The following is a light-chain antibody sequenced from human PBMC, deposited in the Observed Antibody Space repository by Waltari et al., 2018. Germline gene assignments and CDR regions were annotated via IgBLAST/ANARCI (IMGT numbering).Light chain of an antibody. CDR3: QQYGNSLDVT. CDR1: QSVSISY. V-gene: IGKV3-20*01. J-gene: IGKJ1*01. CDR2: GAS. Sequence: EIVLTQSPGTRSWSPGERVTLPCRASQSVSISYLAWYQQKPGQAPRLLIYGASSSATCIPDRCIGSGSGTDFTLTISRLEPEDFAEYYCQQYGNSLDVTFGQGTKVEIK.